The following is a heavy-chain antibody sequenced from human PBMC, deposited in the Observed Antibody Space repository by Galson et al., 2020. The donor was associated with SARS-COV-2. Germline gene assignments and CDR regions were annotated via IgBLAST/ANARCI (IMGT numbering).Heavy chain of an antibody. CDR3: ARDTRRYSNGWYDAFDI. CDR1: GYTLTSYG. Sequence: ASVKVSCKASGYTLTSYGISWVRQAPGQGLEWMGWISAYNGDTNYAQKLQGRLTMTTDTSTSTAYMELRSLRSDDTAVYYCARDTRRYSNGWYDAFDIWGQGTVVTVSS. D-gene: IGHD6-19*01. J-gene: IGHJ3*02. CDR2: ISAYNGDT. V-gene: IGHV1-18*01.